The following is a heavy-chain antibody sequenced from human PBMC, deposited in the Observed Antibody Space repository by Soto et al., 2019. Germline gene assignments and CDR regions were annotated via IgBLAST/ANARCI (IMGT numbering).Heavy chain of an antibody. D-gene: IGHD2-21*02. V-gene: IGHV3-23*01. CDR2: ISGSGGST. CDR3: AKDHQVVVTATTDY. J-gene: IGHJ4*02. CDR1: GFTFSSYA. Sequence: EVQLLESGGGLVQPGGSLRLSCAASGFTFSSYAKSRVRQAPGKGLEWVSAISGSGGSTYYADSVKGRFTISRDNSKNTLYLQMNSLRAEDTAVYYCAKDHQVVVTATTDYWGQGTLVTVSS.